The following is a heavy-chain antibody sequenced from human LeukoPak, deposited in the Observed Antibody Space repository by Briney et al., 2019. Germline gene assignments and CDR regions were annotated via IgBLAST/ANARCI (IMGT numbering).Heavy chain of an antibody. Sequence: PGGSLRLSCAASGFTLSSYNINWVRQAPGKGLEWASSISTSSSYIYYADSVKGRFTISRDNAKNSLYLQMNSLRAEDTALYYCARDKSLQDYVWGSCHDYWGQGTLITVSS. V-gene: IGHV3-21*04. CDR2: ISTSSSYI. CDR3: ARDKSLQDYVWGSCHDY. D-gene: IGHD3-16*01. CDR1: GFTLSSYN. J-gene: IGHJ4*02.